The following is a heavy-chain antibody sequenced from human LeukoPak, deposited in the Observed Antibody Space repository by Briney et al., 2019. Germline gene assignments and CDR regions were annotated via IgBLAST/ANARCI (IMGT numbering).Heavy chain of an antibody. D-gene: IGHD3-9*01. CDR1: GVSISSYY. J-gene: IGHJ6*02. Sequence: SETLSLTCSVSGVSISSYYWSWLPQPPGKGLVWFGYIYYSGSTNYNPSLKSRVTISVDTSKNQFSLKLSSVTAADTAVYYCARDSIRQDILTGYYPLYYYGMDVWGQGTTVTVSS. CDR2: IYYSGST. CDR3: ARDSIRQDILTGYYPLYYYGMDV. V-gene: IGHV4-59*01.